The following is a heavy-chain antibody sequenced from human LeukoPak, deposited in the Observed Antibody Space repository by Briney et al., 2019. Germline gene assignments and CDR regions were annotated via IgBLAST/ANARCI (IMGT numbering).Heavy chain of an antibody. CDR2: ISSSSSYI. CDR1: GFTFSSYS. D-gene: IGHD3-3*01. CDR3: AREGNDFWSGYYGGLFDY. Sequence: PGGSLRLSCAASGFTFSSYSMNWVRQAPGKGLEWVSSISSSSSYIYYADSVKGRFTISRDNAKNSLYLQMNSLRAEDTAVYYCAREGNDFWSGYYGGLFDYWGQGTLVTVSS. V-gene: IGHV3-21*01. J-gene: IGHJ4*02.